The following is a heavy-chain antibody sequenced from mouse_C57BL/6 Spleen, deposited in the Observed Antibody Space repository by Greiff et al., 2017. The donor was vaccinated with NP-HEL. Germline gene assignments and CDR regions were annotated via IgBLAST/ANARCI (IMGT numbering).Heavy chain of an antibody. V-gene: IGHV1-61*01. CDR2: IYPSDSET. J-gene: IGHJ4*01. CDR1: GYTFTSYW. Sequence: LVRPGSSVKLSCKASGYTFTSYWMDWVKQRPGQGLEWIGNIYPSDSETHYNQKFKDKATLTVDKSSSTAYMQLSSLTSEDSAVYYCARYYYAMDYWGQGTSVTVSS. CDR3: ARYYYAMDY.